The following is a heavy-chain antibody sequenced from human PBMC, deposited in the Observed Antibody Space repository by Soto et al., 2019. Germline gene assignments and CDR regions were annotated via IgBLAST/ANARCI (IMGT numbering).Heavy chain of an antibody. CDR1: GGSISSGDYY. Sequence: PSETLSLTCTVSGGSISSGDYYWSWIRQPPGKGLEWIGYIYYSGSTYYNPSLKSRVTISVDTSKNQFSLKLSSVTAADTAVYYCARDNILGILYGGVDVWGQGNTVT. CDR2: IYYSGST. J-gene: IGHJ6*02. CDR3: ARDNILGILYGGVDV. D-gene: IGHD3-3*01. V-gene: IGHV4-30-4*01.